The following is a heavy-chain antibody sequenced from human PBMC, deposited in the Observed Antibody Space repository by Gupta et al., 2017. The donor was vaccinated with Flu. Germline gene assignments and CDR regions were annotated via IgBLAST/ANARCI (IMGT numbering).Heavy chain of an antibody. V-gene: IGHV3-23*01. Sequence: DVQLLESGGGLVQRGGSLRLLCAASGFTFRSYGMCWVRQAPGKGLEWVSAISGSGVRTNYADSVKGRFTISRDDSKNTLYLQMSSLRAEDTGAYYCAKVTVAGTGDYWYFDLWGRGTLVTVSS. J-gene: IGHJ2*01. CDR3: AKVTVAGTGDYWYFDL. D-gene: IGHD6-19*01. CDR1: GFTFRSYG. CDR2: ISGSGVRT.